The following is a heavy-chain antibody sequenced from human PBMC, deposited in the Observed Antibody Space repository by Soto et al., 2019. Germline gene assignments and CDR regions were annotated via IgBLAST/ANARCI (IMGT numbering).Heavy chain of an antibody. J-gene: IGHJ6*02. CDR2: IVVGSGNT. Sequence: ASVKVSCKASGFTFTSSAVQWVRQARGQRLEWIGWIVVGSGNTNYAQKFQERVTITRDMSTSTAYMELSSLRSEDTAVYYCAAEGRYSRNSDYGMDVWGQGTTVTVSS. CDR3: AAEGRYSRNSDYGMDV. V-gene: IGHV1-58*01. D-gene: IGHD6-13*01. CDR1: GFTFTSSA.